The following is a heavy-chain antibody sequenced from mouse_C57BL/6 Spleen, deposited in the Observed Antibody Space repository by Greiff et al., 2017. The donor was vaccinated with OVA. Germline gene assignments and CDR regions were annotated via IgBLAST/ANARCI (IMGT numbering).Heavy chain of an antibody. V-gene: IGHV1-69*01. CDR1: GYTFTSYW. CDR2: IDPSDSYT. J-gene: IGHJ4*01. CDR3: ARWNTKYAMAY. D-gene: IGHD5-2*01. Sequence: QVQLQQPGAELVMPGASVKLSCKASGYTFTSYWMHWVKQRPGQGLEWIGEIDPSDSYTNYNQKFKGKSTLTVDKSSSTAYMQLSSLTSEDSAVYYCARWNTKYAMAYWGQGTSVTVSS.